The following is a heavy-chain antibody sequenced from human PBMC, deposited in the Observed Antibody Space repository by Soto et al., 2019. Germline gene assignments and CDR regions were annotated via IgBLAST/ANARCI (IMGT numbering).Heavy chain of an antibody. CDR3: ARANRCSGGSCYSASGYYYGMDV. Sequence: QVQLVQSGAEVKKPGSSVKVSCKASGGTFSSYAISWVRQAPGQGLEWMGGIIPIFGTANYAQKFQGRVTITADESTSTAYMELSSLRSEDTAVYYCARANRCSGGSCYSASGYYYGMDVWGPGTTVTVSS. D-gene: IGHD2-15*01. CDR1: GGTFSSYA. V-gene: IGHV1-69*01. J-gene: IGHJ6*02. CDR2: IIPIFGTA.